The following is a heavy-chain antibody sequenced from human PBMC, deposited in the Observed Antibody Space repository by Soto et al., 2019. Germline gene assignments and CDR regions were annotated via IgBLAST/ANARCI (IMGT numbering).Heavy chain of an antibody. CDR3: ARDLYGDVDY. CDR2: IDPNNSGP. V-gene: IGHV1-2*02. D-gene: IGHD4-17*01. Sequence: ASVKVSCKASGYSFTAYFMHWVRQAPGQGLEWIGWIDPNNSGPKYAQKFQGRVTITRDTSITTSYLELSSLRSDDTAVYYCARDLYGDVDYWGQGTLVTVFS. J-gene: IGHJ4*02. CDR1: GYSFTAYF.